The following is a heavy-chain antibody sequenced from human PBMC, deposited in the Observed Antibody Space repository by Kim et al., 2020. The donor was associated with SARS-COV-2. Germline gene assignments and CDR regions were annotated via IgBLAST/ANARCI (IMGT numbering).Heavy chain of an antibody. CDR3: AITRFGELYYFDY. D-gene: IGHD3-10*01. V-gene: IGHV3-66*02. CDR2: IYSGGST. J-gene: IGHJ4*02. CDR1: GFTVSSNY. Sequence: GGSLRLSCAASGFTVSSNYMSWVRQAPGKGLEWVSVIYSGGSTYYADSVKGRFTISRDNSKNTLYLQMNSLRAEDTAVYYCAITRFGELYYFDYWGQGTLVTVSS.